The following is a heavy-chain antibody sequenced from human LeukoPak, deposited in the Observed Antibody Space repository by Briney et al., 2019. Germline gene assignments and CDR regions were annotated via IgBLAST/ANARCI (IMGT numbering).Heavy chain of an antibody. CDR3: AAVDAVAATQSFDF. CDR1: GYTFSTFY. V-gene: IGHV1-46*01. Sequence: ASVKVSCKPSGYTFSTFYMHWVRQAPGQGLEWMGRINPSAGTTTYEQKFQGRVSMTRDTSTSTVYMELSSLRSEDTAVYYCAAVDAVAATQSFDFWGQGTLVTVSS. J-gene: IGHJ4*02. D-gene: IGHD6-19*01. CDR2: INPSAGTT.